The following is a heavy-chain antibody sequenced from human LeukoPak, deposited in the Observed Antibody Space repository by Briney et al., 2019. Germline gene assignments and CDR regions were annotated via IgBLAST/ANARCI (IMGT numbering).Heavy chain of an antibody. CDR2: INHSGST. CDR3: ARHAIVVVPAATHYYYYGMDV. Sequence: SETLSLTCAVYGGSFSGYYWSWIRQPPGKGLEWIGGINHSGSTNYNPSLKSRVTISVDTSKNQFSLKLSSVTAADTAVYYCARHAIVVVPAATHYYYYGMDVWGQGTTVTVSS. J-gene: IGHJ6*02. V-gene: IGHV4-34*01. D-gene: IGHD2-2*01. CDR1: GGSFSGYY.